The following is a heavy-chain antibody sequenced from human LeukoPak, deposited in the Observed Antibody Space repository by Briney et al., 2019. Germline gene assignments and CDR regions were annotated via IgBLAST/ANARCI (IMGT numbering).Heavy chain of an antibody. V-gene: IGHV3-64*01. Sequence: GGSLRLSSAASGFTFTTYAMHWVRQAPGRGLEYVSAISANGFSTDYANSVKGRFTISRDNSKNMLYLQMGSLRTEDMAVYYCARESLVSGYTSSWYVFDYWGQGTLVTVSS. CDR1: GFTFTTYA. D-gene: IGHD6-13*01. CDR3: ARESLVSGYTSSWYVFDY. CDR2: ISANGFST. J-gene: IGHJ4*02.